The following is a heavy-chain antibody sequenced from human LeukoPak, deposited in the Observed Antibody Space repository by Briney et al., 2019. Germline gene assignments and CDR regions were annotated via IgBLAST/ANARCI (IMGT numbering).Heavy chain of an antibody. CDR2: INHSGST. CDR3: ARGAVAGTY. Sequence: SETLSLTCAVYGGSFSGYYWSWIRQPPGKGLEWIGEINHSGSTNYNPSLKSRVTISVDTSKNQFSLELSSVTAADTAVYYCARGAVAGTYWGQGTLVTVSS. CDR1: GGSFSGYY. D-gene: IGHD6-19*01. V-gene: IGHV4-34*01. J-gene: IGHJ4*02.